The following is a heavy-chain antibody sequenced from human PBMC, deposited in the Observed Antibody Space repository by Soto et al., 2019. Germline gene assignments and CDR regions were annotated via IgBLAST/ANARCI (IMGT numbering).Heavy chain of an antibody. CDR3: AGWGGYDY. D-gene: IGHD3-16*01. Sequence: QVQLVESGGGVVQPGRSLRLSCAASGFTFSSYAMHWVRQAPGKGLEWVAVISYDGSNKYYADSVKGRFTISRDNSKNTLYLQVNSLRAEDTAVYYCAGWGGYDYWGQGTLVTVSS. CDR2: ISYDGSNK. J-gene: IGHJ4*02. CDR1: GFTFSSYA. V-gene: IGHV3-30-3*01.